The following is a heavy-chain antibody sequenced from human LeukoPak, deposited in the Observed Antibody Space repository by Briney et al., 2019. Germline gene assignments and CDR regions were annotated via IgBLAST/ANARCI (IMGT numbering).Heavy chain of an antibody. CDR2: INHSGST. D-gene: IGHD2-2*01. CDR1: GGSFSGYY. CDR3: AREALVVPAAIDY. J-gene: IGHJ4*02. V-gene: IGHV4-34*01. Sequence: SETLSLTCAVYGGSFSGYYWSWIRQPPGKGLEWIGEINHSGSTNYNPSLKSRVTISVDTSKNQFSLKLSSVTAADTVVYYCAREALVVPAAIDYWGQGTLVTVSS.